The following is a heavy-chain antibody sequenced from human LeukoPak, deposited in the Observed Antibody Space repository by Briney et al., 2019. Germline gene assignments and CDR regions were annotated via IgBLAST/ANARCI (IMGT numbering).Heavy chain of an antibody. CDR2: IYYSGST. Sequence: SETLSLTWTVSGGSISSGDYYWSWIRQPPGKGLEWIGYIYYSGSTYYNPSLKSRVTISVDTSKNQFSLKLSSVTAADTAVYYCAREVVVPAATYYYYYGMDVWGQGTTVTVSS. V-gene: IGHV4-30-4*01. CDR1: GGSISSGDYY. CDR3: AREVVVPAATYYYYYGMDV. J-gene: IGHJ6*02. D-gene: IGHD2-2*01.